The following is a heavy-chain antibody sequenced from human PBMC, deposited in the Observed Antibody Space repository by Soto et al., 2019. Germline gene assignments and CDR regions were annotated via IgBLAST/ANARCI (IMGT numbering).Heavy chain of an antibody. CDR2: INHSGST. CDR3: ARVIPYSPTRTESGTRSYYFDY. CDR1: GGSFSGYY. D-gene: IGHD1-1*01. Sequence: PSETLSLTCAVYGGSFSGYYWSWIRQPPGKGLEWIGEINHSGSTNYNPSLKSRVTISVDTSKNQFSLKLSSVTAADTAVYYCARVIPYSPTRTESGTRSYYFDYWGQGTLVTVSS. V-gene: IGHV4-34*01. J-gene: IGHJ4*02.